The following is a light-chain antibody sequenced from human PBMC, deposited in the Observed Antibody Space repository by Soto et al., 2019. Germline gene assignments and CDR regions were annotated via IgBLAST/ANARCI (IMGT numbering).Light chain of an antibody. J-gene: IGKJ4*01. V-gene: IGKV3-20*01. Sequence: IVLTKCPSTLSLSPGERATLSCRASQRIXSYLAWYQQKPGQAPRLLXYAASSRATGIPDRFSGSGSGTDFTLTISRLDPEDFAVFYCQQYGSATRTFGGGTKVDIK. CDR3: QQYGSATRT. CDR1: QRIXSY. CDR2: AAS.